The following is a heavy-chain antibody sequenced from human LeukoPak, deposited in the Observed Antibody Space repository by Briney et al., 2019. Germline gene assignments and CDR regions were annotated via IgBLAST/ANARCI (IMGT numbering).Heavy chain of an antibody. CDR1: GYTFTGYY. CDR2: INPNSGGT. CDR3: ASTWFGEFFWFDP. J-gene: IGHJ5*02. Sequence: ASVKVSCKASGYTFTGYYMHWVRQAPGQGLEWMGWINPNSGGTNYAQKFQGRVTMTRDTSISTAYMELSRLRSDDTAVYYCASTWFGEFFWFDPWGQGTLVTVSS. D-gene: IGHD3-10*01. V-gene: IGHV1-2*02.